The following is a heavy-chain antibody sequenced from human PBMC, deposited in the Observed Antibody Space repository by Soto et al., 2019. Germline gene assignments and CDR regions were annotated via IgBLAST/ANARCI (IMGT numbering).Heavy chain of an antibody. CDR2: INPSGGST. V-gene: IGHV1-46*01. D-gene: IGHD6-13*01. CDR3: ARDRLDSSPYYYGMDV. J-gene: IGHJ6*02. Sequence: ASVKVSCKASGHTFTSYYMHWARQAPGQGLEWMGIINPSGGSTSYAQKFQGRVTMTRDTSTSTVYMELSSLRSEDTAVYYCARDRLDSSPYYYGMDVWGQGTTVTVSS. CDR1: GHTFTSYY.